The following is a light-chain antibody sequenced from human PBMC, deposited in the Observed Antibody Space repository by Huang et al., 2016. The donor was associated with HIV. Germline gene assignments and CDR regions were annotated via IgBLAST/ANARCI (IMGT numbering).Light chain of an antibody. CDR3: QHYSNWPPLT. J-gene: IGKJ4*01. V-gene: IGKV3-15*01. Sequence: IILTPSPATLSVSPGEGSTLSCRASQSIGTNLAWYQQGPGQAPRLLVYGASTRATGVPVRFRGMGSGTQFTLTLSSLQSEDFATYYCQHYSNWPPLTFGGGTKVDI. CDR1: QSIGTN. CDR2: GAS.